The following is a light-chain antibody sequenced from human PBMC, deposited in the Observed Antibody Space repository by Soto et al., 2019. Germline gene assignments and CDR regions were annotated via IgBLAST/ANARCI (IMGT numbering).Light chain of an antibody. J-gene: IGKJ2*01. CDR2: DAS. Sequence: EIVLTQSPATLSLSPGERATLSCRASQSVSSYLAWYQQKPGQAPRLLIYDASHRATGIPARFSGSGSGTDFTLTISSLEPEDFAVYYCHQRSDWPPYTCGQGTKLEIK. CDR3: HQRSDWPPYT. V-gene: IGKV3-11*01. CDR1: QSVSSY.